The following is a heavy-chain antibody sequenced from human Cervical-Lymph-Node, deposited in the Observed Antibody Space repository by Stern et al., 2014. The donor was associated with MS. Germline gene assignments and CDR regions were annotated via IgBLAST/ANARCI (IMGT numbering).Heavy chain of an antibody. CDR1: GLSFSDAA. CDR3: SPASAI. CDR2: IRGKAKNYAT. J-gene: IGHJ3*02. Sequence: DVKLVESGGGLVQPGGALKLSCVVSGLSFSDAAVHWVRQASGKGLEWVGRIRGKAKNYATSYAASVKGRFTLSRTDSQNTAYLLMNSLKSEDTAVYYCSPASAIWGQGTAVTVSS. V-gene: IGHV3-73*01.